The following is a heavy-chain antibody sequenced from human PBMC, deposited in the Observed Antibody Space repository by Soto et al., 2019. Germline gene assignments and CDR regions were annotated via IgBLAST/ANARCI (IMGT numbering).Heavy chain of an antibody. CDR2: IYYSGST. CDR1: GGSISSGGYY. V-gene: IGHV4-31*01. Sequence: QVQLKESGPGLVKPSQTLSLTCTVSGGSISSGGYYWSWIRQHPGKGLERIGYIYYSGSTYYDPSLERVVTISVDSSKNQFSLKLSSVTAADTAVYYCARQTFHLGYSFEYWGPGTLVTVSS. CDR3: ARQTFHLGYSFEY. J-gene: IGHJ4*02. D-gene: IGHD6-25*01.